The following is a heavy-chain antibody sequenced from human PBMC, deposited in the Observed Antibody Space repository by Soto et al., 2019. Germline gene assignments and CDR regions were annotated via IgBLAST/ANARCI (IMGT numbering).Heavy chain of an antibody. Sequence: SETLSLTCAVYGGSFSGYYWSWIRQPPGKGLEWIGEINHSGSTSYNPSLKSRVTISVDTSKNQFSLKLSSVTAADTAVYYCGRGSYSSGWFKAKVDAFDIWGQGTMVTVSS. CDR2: INHSGST. V-gene: IGHV4-34*01. J-gene: IGHJ3*02. CDR3: GRGSYSSGWFKAKVDAFDI. CDR1: GGSFSGYY. D-gene: IGHD6-19*01.